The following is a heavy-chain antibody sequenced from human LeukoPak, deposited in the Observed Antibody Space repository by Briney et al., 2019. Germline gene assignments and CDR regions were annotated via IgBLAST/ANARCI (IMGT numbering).Heavy chain of an antibody. CDR2: ISPNSGDT. CDR3: ARGGIMAAAGFDY. CDR1: GYTFTSYG. D-gene: IGHD6-13*01. Sequence: EASVKVSCKASGYTFTSYGISWVRQAPGQGLEWMGWISPNSGDTNYAQKFQGRVTMTRDTSISTAYMELSRLRSDDTAVYYCARGGIMAAAGFDYWGQGTLVTVSS. V-gene: IGHV1-2*02. J-gene: IGHJ4*02.